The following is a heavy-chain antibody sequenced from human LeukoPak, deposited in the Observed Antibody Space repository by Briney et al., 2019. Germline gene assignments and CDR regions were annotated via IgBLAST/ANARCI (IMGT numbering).Heavy chain of an antibody. Sequence: SQTLSLTCTVSGGSISSGGYYWSWIRQHPGKGLAWIGYIYYSGSTYYNPSLKSRVTISVDTSKNQFSLKLSSVTAADTAVYYCARIPDYYDSSGPGDYWGQGTLVTVSS. CDR3: ARIPDYYDSSGPGDY. J-gene: IGHJ4*02. V-gene: IGHV4-31*03. CDR2: IYYSGST. D-gene: IGHD3-22*01. CDR1: GGSISSGGYY.